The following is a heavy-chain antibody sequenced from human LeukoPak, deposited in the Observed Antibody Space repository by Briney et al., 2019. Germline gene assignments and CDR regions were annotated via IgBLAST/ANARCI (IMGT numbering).Heavy chain of an antibody. J-gene: IGHJ4*02. CDR1: GFSFSDYY. D-gene: IGHD3-22*01. Sequence: PGGSLRLSCVASGFSFSDYYMSWIRQAPGKGLEWVSYIGSTIYYADSVKGRFTISRDNAKNSLYLQMNSLRAEDTAVYYCARDSTSYYYDSSGYYYVYWGQGTLVTVSS. V-gene: IGHV3-11*04. CDR2: IGSTI. CDR3: ARDSTSYYYDSSGYYYVY.